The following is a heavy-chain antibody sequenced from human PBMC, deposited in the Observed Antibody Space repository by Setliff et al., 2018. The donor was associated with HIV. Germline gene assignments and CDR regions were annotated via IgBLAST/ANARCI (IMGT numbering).Heavy chain of an antibody. CDR1: GGSIGTYY. J-gene: IGHJ4*02. Sequence: SETLSLTCTVSGGSIGTYYWNWIRLPAGKGLEWIGRIYASGTNYNPSLKSRVTMSLDTSKNQFSLKLKSVTAADTAVYYCASQVTGYHDFWSGYLGYFDYWGQGLLVTVSS. CDR3: ASQVTGYHDFWSGYLGYFDY. CDR2: IYASGT. V-gene: IGHV4-4*07. D-gene: IGHD3-3*01.